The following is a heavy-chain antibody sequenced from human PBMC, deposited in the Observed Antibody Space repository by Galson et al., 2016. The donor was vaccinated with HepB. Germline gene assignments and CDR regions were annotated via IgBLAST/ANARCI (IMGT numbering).Heavy chain of an antibody. J-gene: IGHJ4*02. CDR3: YSYGY. CDR1: GFTFSSHD. Sequence: SLRLSCAASGFTFSSHDVHLVRQATGKGLAWVSGIGTTGDTYYPDAVKRRFTISREDAKNSFYLQMNSLRAGDTAVYYCYSYGYWVQGTLVTVSS. D-gene: IGHD4-11*01. V-gene: IGHV3-13*01. CDR2: IGTTGDT.